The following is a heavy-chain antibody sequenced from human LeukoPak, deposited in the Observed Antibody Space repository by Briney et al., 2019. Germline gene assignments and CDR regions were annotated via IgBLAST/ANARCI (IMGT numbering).Heavy chain of an antibody. CDR3: ASFYCGGDCYPASFDI. CDR1: GFTFSSYG. Sequence: GGSLRLSCAASGFTFSSYGMHWVRQAPGKGLEWVAFIRYDGSNKYYADSVKGRFTISRDNSKNTLYLQMNSLRAEDTAVYYCASFYCGGDCYPASFDIWGQGTMVTVSS. J-gene: IGHJ3*02. V-gene: IGHV3-30*02. D-gene: IGHD2-21*01. CDR2: IRYDGSNK.